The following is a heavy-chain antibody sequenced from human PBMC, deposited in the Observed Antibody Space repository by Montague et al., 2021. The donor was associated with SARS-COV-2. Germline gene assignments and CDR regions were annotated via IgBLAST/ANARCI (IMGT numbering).Heavy chain of an antibody. V-gene: IGHV4-4*02. D-gene: IGHD3-10*01. J-gene: IGHJ4*02. CDR1: GGSINTNNW. CDR2: ISLSGTT. CDR3: ARVTRTIKLLWFGDRSIRYYFDY. Sequence: SETLSLTCTVSGGSINTNNWWAWVRQPPGTGLEWIGEISLSGTTHYSPSLKSRVTIFLDKSKNQFSLKLSSVTAADTAVYYCARVTRTIKLLWFGDRSIRYYFDYWGQGTLVTVSS.